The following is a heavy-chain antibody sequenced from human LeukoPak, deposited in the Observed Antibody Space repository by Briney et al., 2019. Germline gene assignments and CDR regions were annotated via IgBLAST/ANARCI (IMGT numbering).Heavy chain of an antibody. J-gene: IGHJ4*02. D-gene: IGHD6-19*01. Sequence: GGSLRLSCATSGFTLDRYAMSWVRQAPGKGLEWISAITNNNGETYYADSVRGRFTISRDTFKNTLYLQMDSLGAEDTAMYHRAKDHPSNGWPAFESWGPGTLVTVSS. CDR3: AKDHPSNGWPAFES. V-gene: IGHV3-23*01. CDR2: ITNNNGET. CDR1: GFTLDRYA.